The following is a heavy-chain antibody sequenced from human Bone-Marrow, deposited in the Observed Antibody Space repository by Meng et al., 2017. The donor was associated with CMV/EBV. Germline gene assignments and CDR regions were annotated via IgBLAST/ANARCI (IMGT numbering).Heavy chain of an antibody. Sequence: LRLSCTVSGGSISSGDYYWSWIRQPPGKGLEWIGHIYYSGSTYYNPSLTSRVTVSVDTSKNQFSLRLTSVTAADAAVYYCARDPLYAAARLDYWGQGTRVTVSS. CDR2: IYYSGST. D-gene: IGHD6-13*01. V-gene: IGHV4-30-4*08. CDR3: ARDPLYAAARLDY. J-gene: IGHJ4*02. CDR1: GGSISSGDYY.